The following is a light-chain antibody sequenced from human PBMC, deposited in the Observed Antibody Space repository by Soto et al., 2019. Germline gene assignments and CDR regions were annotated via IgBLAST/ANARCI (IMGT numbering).Light chain of an antibody. CDR1: QGIRND. CDR3: LQDYNYPYS. J-gene: IGKJ2*01. CDR2: AAS. V-gene: IGKV1-6*01. Sequence: AIQMTQSPSSLSASVGDRVTITCRASQGIRNDLAWYQQKPGKAPKLLIYAASSLQSGVTSRFSGSGSGTDFALTIGSLQPEDFATYFCLQDYNYPYSFGQGTKLEIK.